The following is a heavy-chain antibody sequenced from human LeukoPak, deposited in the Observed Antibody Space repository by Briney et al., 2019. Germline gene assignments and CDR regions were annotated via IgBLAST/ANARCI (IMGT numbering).Heavy chain of an antibody. J-gene: IGHJ4*02. D-gene: IGHD5-12*01. CDR3: ARGKVYSGYDFLPGDPIDY. CDR2: IIPIFGTA. V-gene: IGHV1-69*05. CDR1: GGTFSSYA. Sequence: ASVKVSCKASGGTFSSYAISWVRQAPGQGLEWMGGIIPIFGTANCAQKFQDRVTITTDESTSTAYMELSSLRSEDTAVYYCARGKVYSGYDFLPGDPIDYWGQGTLVTVSS.